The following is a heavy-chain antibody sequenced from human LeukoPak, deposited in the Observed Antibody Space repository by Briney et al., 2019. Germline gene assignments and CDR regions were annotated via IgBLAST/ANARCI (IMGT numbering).Heavy chain of an antibody. V-gene: IGHV5-51*01. CDR3: ARQRDSGFDFDS. Sequence: MLGESLKVSCMGSGCSFTNYWIGWVRQVPGSGLEWMGVIYPSDSDTRYSPSFQGQVTISADKSIDTAYLQWSSLKASDTAMYYCARQRDSGFDFDSWGQGTLVTVSS. CDR2: IYPSDSDT. D-gene: IGHD5-12*01. J-gene: IGHJ4*02. CDR1: GCSFTNYW.